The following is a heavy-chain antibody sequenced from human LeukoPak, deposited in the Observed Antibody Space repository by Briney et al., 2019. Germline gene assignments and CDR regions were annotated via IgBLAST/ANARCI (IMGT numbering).Heavy chain of an antibody. CDR3: AKGLQFYYYYGMDV. D-gene: IGHD4-11*01. V-gene: IGHV3-23*01. CDR1: GFTFSTYA. CDR2: ISGSGGST. J-gene: IGHJ6*02. Sequence: GGSLRLSCAASGFTFSTYAMSWVRQAPGKGLEWVSAISGSGGSTYYADSVKGRFTISRDNSKNTLYLQMNSLRAKDTAVYYCAKGLQFYYYYGMDVWGQGTTVTVSS.